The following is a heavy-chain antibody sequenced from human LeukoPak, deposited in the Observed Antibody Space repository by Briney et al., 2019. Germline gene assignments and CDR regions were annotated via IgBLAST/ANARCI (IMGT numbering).Heavy chain of an antibody. V-gene: IGHV4-38-2*02. Sequence: SETLSLTCTVSGYSISSGYYWGWIRQPPGKGLEWIGSIYYSGSTYYNPSLKSRVTISVDTSKNQFSLKLSSVTAADTAVYYCARNDGSGSYYMWEHDYWGQGTLVTVSS. CDR2: IYYSGST. D-gene: IGHD3-10*01. CDR3: ARNDGSGSYYMWEHDY. J-gene: IGHJ4*02. CDR1: GYSISSGYY.